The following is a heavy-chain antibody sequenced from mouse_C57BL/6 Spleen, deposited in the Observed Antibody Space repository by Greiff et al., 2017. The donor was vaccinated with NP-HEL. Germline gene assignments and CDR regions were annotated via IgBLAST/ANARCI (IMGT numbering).Heavy chain of an antibody. J-gene: IGHJ4*01. D-gene: IGHD2-4*01. CDR3: AIYDYVSGFMNY. V-gene: IGHV1-64*01. Sequence: QVQLQQPGAELVKPGASVKLSCKASGYTFTSYWMHWVKQRPGQGLEWIGMIHPNSGSTNYNEKFKSKATLTVDKSSSTAYMQLSSLTSEDSAVYYCAIYDYVSGFMNYWGQGTSVTVSS. CDR2: IHPNSGST. CDR1: GYTFTSYW.